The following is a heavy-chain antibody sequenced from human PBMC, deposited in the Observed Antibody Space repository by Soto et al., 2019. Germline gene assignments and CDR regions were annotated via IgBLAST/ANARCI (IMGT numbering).Heavy chain of an antibody. CDR3: VRDRDLDRDMVHADL. CDR1: GFTISGCG. Sequence: PGGSLRLSCEASGFTISGCGMNWVRQAPGKGLEWLAYITIRTGNIVYADSVRGRFTISADNAENSVFLQMNSLRDEDTAVYFCVRDRDLDRDMVHADLWGQGTLVTSPQ. D-gene: IGHD5-18*01. CDR2: ITIRTGNI. V-gene: IGHV3-48*02. J-gene: IGHJ4*01.